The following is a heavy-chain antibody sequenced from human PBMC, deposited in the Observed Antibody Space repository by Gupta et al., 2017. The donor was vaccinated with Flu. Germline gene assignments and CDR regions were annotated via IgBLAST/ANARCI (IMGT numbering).Heavy chain of an antibody. CDR1: GFTFSSYS. CDR3: ARDGGELRFLEWLLLGDV. D-gene: IGHD3-3*01. CDR2: ISSSSSYI. Sequence: EVQLVESGGGLVKPGGSLRLSCAASGFTFSSYSMTWVRPAPGKGLEWVSSISSSSSYIYYADSVKGRFTISRDNAKNSLYLQMNSLRAEDTAVYYCARDGGELRFLEWLLLGDVWGQGTTVTVSS. V-gene: IGHV3-21*01. J-gene: IGHJ6*02.